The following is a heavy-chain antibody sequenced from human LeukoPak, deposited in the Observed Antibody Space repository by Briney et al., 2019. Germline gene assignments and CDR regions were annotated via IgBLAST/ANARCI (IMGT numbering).Heavy chain of an antibody. Sequence: PGGSLRLSCAASGFTFSDSAMHWVRQASGKGLEWVGRIRSKDNSYATTYAESVKGRFTISRDDSKNTAYLQMNSLKTEDTALYYCSSRGDGYNNSDYWGQGTLVTVSS. CDR3: SSRGDGYNNSDY. D-gene: IGHD5-24*01. CDR1: GFTFSDSA. V-gene: IGHV3-73*01. CDR2: IRSKDNSYAT. J-gene: IGHJ4*02.